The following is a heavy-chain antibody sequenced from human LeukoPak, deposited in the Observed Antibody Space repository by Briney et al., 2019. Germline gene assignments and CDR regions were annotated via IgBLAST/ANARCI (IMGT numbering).Heavy chain of an antibody. V-gene: IGHV3-53*01. Sequence: GGSLRLSCAASGFTVSSNYMSWVRQAPGKGLEWVSVIYSGGSTYYADSVKGRFTISRDNAKNSLYLQMNSLRAEDTAVYYCASDPRNHDILTGVDPWGQGTLVTVSS. CDR2: IYSGGST. CDR1: GFTVSSNY. CDR3: ASDPRNHDILTGVDP. J-gene: IGHJ5*02. D-gene: IGHD3-9*01.